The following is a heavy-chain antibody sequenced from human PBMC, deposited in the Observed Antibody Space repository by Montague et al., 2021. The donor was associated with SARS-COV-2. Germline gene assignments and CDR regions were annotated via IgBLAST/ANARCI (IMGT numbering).Heavy chain of an antibody. V-gene: IGHV4-61*02. CDR2: TYTSGST. D-gene: IGHD3-3*01. J-gene: IGHJ6*02. Sequence: TLSLTCTVSGGSISSGSYYWSWIRQPAGKGLEWIGRTYTSGSTNYNPSLKSRVTISVDTSKNQFSLKLSSVTAADTAVYYCARASITIFGVADYGMDVWGQGTTVTVSS. CDR3: ARASITIFGVADYGMDV. CDR1: GGSISSGSYY.